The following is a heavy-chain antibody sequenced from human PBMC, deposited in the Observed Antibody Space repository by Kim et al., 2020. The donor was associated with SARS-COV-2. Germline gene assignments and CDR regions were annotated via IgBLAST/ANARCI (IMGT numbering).Heavy chain of an antibody. CDR2: T. CDR3: ARYTPVVLFDP. V-gene: IGHV4-31*02. D-gene: IGHD2-15*01. Sequence: TYYNPSLKSRVTISVDTSKNQFSLKLSSVTAADTAVYYCARYTPVVLFDPWGQGTLVTVSS. J-gene: IGHJ5*02.